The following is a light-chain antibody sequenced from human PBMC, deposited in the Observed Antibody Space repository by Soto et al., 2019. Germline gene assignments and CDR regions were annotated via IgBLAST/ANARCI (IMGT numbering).Light chain of an antibody. CDR2: GAS. CDR3: QKYWTT. Sequence: EIVLTQSPGTLSLSPGERATLSCRASQSVSSSYLAWYQQIPGQAPRLLIYGASRRATGLPDRFSCSGAGTDFTLTIRRLEPEDFAVYYCQKYWTTFGQGTKVDIK. CDR1: QSVSSSY. J-gene: IGKJ1*01. V-gene: IGKV3-20*01.